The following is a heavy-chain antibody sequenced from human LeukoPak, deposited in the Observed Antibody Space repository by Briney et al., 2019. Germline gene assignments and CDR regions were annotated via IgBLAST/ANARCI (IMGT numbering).Heavy chain of an antibody. CDR3: AKALGRIGYCSSTSCPAYFDY. D-gene: IGHD2-2*01. V-gene: IGHV3-30-3*01. J-gene: IGHJ4*02. CDR1: GFTFSSYA. CDR2: ISYDGSNK. Sequence: GGSLRLSCAASGFTFSSYAMHWVRHAPGKGLEWVAVISYDGSNKYYADSVKGRFTISRDNSKNTLYLQMNSLRAEDTAVYYCAKALGRIGYCSSTSCPAYFDYWGQGTLVTVSS.